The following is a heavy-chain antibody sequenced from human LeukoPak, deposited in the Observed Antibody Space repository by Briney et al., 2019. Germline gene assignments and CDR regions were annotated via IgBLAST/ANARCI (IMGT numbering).Heavy chain of an antibody. J-gene: IGHJ4*02. D-gene: IGHD3-10*01. V-gene: IGHV4-4*02. CDR2: IYHSGST. CDR1: GGSISSTNW. CDR3: ASNYYGSGSFNY. Sequence: SETLSLTCAVSGGSISSTNWWNWVRQPPGKGLEWIGEIYHSGSTNYNPSLKSRVTISVDKSKNQFSLKLNSVTAADTAVYYCASNYYGSGSFNYWGQGTLVTVSS.